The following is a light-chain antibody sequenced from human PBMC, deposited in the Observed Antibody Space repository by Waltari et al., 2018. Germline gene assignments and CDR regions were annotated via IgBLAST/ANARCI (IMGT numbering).Light chain of an antibody. CDR2: AAS. CDR1: QNINKY. Sequence: DIQMTQSPSSLSASVEDRVNITCRASQNINKYLNWYQQKPGKAPKLLIYAASSLQSGCLLRFSGSGSSTDYSLTISSLQPDDAATYYCQQSYSTPPITFGQGTKLEIK. V-gene: IGKV1-39*01. CDR3: QQSYSTPPIT. J-gene: IGKJ2*01.